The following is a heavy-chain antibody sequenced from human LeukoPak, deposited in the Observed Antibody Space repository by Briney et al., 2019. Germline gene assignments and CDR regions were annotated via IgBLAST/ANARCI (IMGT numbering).Heavy chain of an antibody. Sequence: SQTLSLTCTVSGGSISSGGYYWSWIRQPPGKGLEWIGYIYHSGSTYYNPSLKSRVTISVDRSKNQFSLKLSSVTAADTAVYYCARQLYYYGMDVWGQGTTVTVSS. V-gene: IGHV4-30-2*01. CDR2: IYHSGST. CDR3: ARQLYYYGMDV. J-gene: IGHJ6*02. D-gene: IGHD5-24*01. CDR1: GGSISSGGYY.